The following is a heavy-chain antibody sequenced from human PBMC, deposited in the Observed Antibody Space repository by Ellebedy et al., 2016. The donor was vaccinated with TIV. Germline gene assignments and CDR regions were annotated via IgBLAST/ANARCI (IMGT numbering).Heavy chain of an antibody. Sequence: ASVKVSXXASGYTFTGYYMHWVRQAPGQGLEWMGWINPNSGGTNYAQKFQGWVTMTRDTSISTAYMELSRLRSDDTAVYYCARDEDYGDSPGYFDYWGQGTLVTVSS. CDR3: ARDEDYGDSPGYFDY. D-gene: IGHD4-17*01. CDR2: INPNSGGT. J-gene: IGHJ4*02. CDR1: GYTFTGYY. V-gene: IGHV1-2*04.